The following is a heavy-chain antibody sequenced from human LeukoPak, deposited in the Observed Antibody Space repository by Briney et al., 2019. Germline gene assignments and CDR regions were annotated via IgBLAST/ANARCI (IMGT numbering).Heavy chain of an antibody. CDR2: IIPILGIA. D-gene: IGHD7-27*01. CDR3: ARDVTTNWGTDWYFDL. V-gene: IGHV1-69*04. CDR1: GGTFSSYT. Sequence: SVKVSCKASGGTFSSYTISWVRQAPGQGLEWTGRIIPILGIANYAQKFQGRVTITADKSTSTAYMELSSLRSEDTAVYYCARDVTTNWGTDWYFDLWGRGTLVTVSS. J-gene: IGHJ2*01.